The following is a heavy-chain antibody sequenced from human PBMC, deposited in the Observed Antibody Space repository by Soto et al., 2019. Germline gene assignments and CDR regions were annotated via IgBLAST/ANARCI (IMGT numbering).Heavy chain of an antibody. D-gene: IGHD6-6*01. V-gene: IGHV4-30-4*01. CDR3: ARGSSSYYDYGMDV. J-gene: IGHJ6*02. CDR1: GDSISTVDYF. CDR2: IYKSTTT. Sequence: PSETLSLTCSVSGDSISTVDYFWAWIRQPPGQALEYIGYIYKSTTTYYNPSFESRVAISLDTSKSQFSLNVTSVTAADTAVYFCARGSSSYYDYGMDVWGQGTTVTVS.